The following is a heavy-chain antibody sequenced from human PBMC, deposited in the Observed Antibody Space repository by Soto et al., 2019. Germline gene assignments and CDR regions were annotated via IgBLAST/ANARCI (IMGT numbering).Heavy chain of an antibody. CDR1: GGSISSYY. V-gene: IGHV4-59*08. D-gene: IGHD3-3*01. CDR2: IYYSGST. CDR3: ARLIKDAYYDFWRGNYFDY. J-gene: IGHJ4*02. Sequence: SETLSLTCTVSGGSISSYYWSWIRQPPGKGLEWIGYIYYSGSTNYNPSLKSRVTISVDTSKNQFSLKLSSVTAADTAVYYCARLIKDAYYDFWRGNYFDYWGQGTLVTVSS.